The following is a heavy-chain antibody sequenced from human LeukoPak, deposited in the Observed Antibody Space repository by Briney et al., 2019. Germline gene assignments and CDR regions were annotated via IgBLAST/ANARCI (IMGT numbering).Heavy chain of an antibody. CDR3: ATAYYYDSSGYSGAFDI. D-gene: IGHD3-22*01. CDR2: INHSGST. V-gene: IGHV4-34*01. Sequence: PSETLSLTCAVYGGSFSGSSWSWIRQPPGKGLEWIGEINHSGSTNYNPSLKSRVTISVDTSKNQFSLKLSSVTAADTAVYYCATAYYYDSSGYSGAFDIWGQGTMVTVSS. CDR1: GGSFSGSS. J-gene: IGHJ3*02.